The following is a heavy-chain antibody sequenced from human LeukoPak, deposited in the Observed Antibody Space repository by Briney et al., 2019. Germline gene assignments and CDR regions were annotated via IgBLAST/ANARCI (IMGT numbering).Heavy chain of an antibody. V-gene: IGHV1-24*01. CDR2: FDPEDGET. J-gene: IGHJ4*02. D-gene: IGHD1-26*01. CDR1: GYTLTELS. CDR3: ATVGWEIVGATLFDY. Sequence: ASVKVSCKVSGYTLTELSMHWVRQAPGKGLEWMGGFDPEDGETIYAQKFQGRVTMTEDTSTDTAYMELSSLRSEDTAVHYCATVGWEIVGATLFDYWGQGTLVTVSS.